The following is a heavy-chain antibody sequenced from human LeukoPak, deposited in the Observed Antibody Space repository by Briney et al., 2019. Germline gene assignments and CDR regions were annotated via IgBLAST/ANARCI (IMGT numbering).Heavy chain of an antibody. V-gene: IGHV4-59*01. D-gene: IGHD1-26*01. J-gene: IGHJ3*02. Sequence: SETLSLTCTVSGGSISNYYWSWIRQPPGKALEWIGYIYYSGSINYNPSLNNRVTISVDTSKNHFSLRLSSVTAADTAVYYCARLRIVGDTYAFDIWGQGTMVTVSS. CDR3: ARLRIVGDTYAFDI. CDR1: GGSISNYY. CDR2: IYYSGSI.